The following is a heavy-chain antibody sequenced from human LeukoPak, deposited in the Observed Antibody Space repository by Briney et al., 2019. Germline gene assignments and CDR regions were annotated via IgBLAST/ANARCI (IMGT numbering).Heavy chain of an antibody. V-gene: IGHV3-33*05. J-gene: IGHJ6*02. CDR1: GFTFTTYG. Sequence: GGSLRLSCTASGFTFTTYGLHWVRQAPGKGLEWVAVISYNGGYRHYADSVKGRFTISRDDSKNTLLLQMNSLRAEDTAVYYCAKDKRLRTLYGMDVWGQGTTVTVSS. CDR3: AKDKRLRTLYGMDV. CDR2: ISYNGGYR.